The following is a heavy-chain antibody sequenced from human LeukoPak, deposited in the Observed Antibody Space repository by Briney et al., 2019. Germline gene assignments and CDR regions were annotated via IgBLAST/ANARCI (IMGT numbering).Heavy chain of an antibody. Sequence: GGSLRLSCAAFGFTFSSYVISLGRQAPGKGLELVSAISGSGGSTYYADSVKGRFTISRDNYKNTLYLQMNSLRAEDTAVYYCATWEFWSAPLDYWGQGTLVTVSS. J-gene: IGHJ4*02. CDR1: GFTFSSYV. CDR2: ISGSGGST. D-gene: IGHD3-3*01. CDR3: ATWEFWSAPLDY. V-gene: IGHV3-23*01.